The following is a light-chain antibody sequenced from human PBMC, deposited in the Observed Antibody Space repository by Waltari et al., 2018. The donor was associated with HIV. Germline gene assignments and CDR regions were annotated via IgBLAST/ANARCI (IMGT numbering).Light chain of an antibody. CDR3: QSYDSSLSGSI. Sequence: PRSLHRAPGQRVTISCTGSSSNIGAGYDVHWYQQLPGTAPKLLINGNINRPSGVPDRFSDSKSGTSASLAITGLQAEDEADYYCQSYDSSLSGSIFGGGTKLTVL. CDR1: SSNIGAGYD. CDR2: GNI. V-gene: IGLV1-40*01. J-gene: IGLJ2*01.